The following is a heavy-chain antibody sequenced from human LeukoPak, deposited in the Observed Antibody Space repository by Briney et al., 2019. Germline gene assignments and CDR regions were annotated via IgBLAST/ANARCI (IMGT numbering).Heavy chain of an antibody. Sequence: GGSLRLSCAASGFTFDDYAMHWVRQAPGKGLEWVSGISWNSGSIGYADSVKGRFTISRDNAKNSLYLQMNSLRAEDTALYYCAKGAYYYDSSGSNMIDYWGQGTLVTVSS. D-gene: IGHD3-22*01. CDR1: GFTFDDYA. V-gene: IGHV3-9*01. CDR2: ISWNSGSI. J-gene: IGHJ4*02. CDR3: AKGAYYYDSSGSNMIDY.